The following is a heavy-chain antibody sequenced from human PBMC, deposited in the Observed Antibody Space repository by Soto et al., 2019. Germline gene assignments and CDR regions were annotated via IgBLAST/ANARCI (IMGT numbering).Heavy chain of an antibody. J-gene: IGHJ6*02. CDR3: ASGRDSSSWYFRLDYYYYGMDV. CDR1: GGSISSSNW. D-gene: IGHD6-13*01. Sequence: SETLSLTSAVSGGSISSSNWWSWVRQPPGKGLEWIGEIYHSGGTNYNPSLKSRVTISVDKSKNQFSLKLSSVTAADTAVYYCASGRDSSSWYFRLDYYYYGMDVWGQGTTVTVSS. CDR2: IYHSGGT. V-gene: IGHV4-4*02.